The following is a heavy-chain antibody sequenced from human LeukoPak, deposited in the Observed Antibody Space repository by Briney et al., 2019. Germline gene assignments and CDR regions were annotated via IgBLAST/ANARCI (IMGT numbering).Heavy chain of an antibody. J-gene: IGHJ4*02. CDR3: ARPRYDSSGYYYNLDY. CDR2: IYPGDSDT. V-gene: IGHV5-51*01. D-gene: IGHD3-22*01. CDR1: GYSFTSYW. Sequence: GESLKISCKGSGYSFTSYWIGWVRQMPGKGLEWMGIIYPGDSDTRYSPSFQGQVTISADKSISTAYLQWSSLKASDTAMYYCARPRYDSSGYYYNLDYWGQATLVTVSS.